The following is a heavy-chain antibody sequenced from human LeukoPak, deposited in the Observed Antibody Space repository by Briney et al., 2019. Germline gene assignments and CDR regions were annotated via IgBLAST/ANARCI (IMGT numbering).Heavy chain of an antibody. Sequence: RASVKVSCKASGYTFTSYGISWVRQAPGQGLEWMGWISAYNGNTNYAQKLQGRVTMTTDTSTSTAYKELRSLRSDDTAVYYCARDPKTSDYYYGMDVWGQGTTVTISS. CDR2: ISAYNGNT. CDR1: GYTFTSYG. J-gene: IGHJ6*02. V-gene: IGHV1-18*01. CDR3: ARDPKTSDYYYGMDV.